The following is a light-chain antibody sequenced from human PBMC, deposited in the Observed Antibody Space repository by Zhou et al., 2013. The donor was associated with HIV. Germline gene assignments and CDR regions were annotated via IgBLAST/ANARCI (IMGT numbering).Light chain of an antibody. CDR2: KAS. CDR1: QSISSW. J-gene: IGKJ2*01. V-gene: IGKV1-5*03. Sequence: DIQMTQSPSTLSASVGDRVTITCRASQSISSWLAWYQQKPGKAPKLLIYKASSLESGVPSRFSGSGSGTEFTLTISSLQPDDFATYYCQQYKVPRSVTFGQGTKLEIK. CDR3: QQYKVPRSVT.